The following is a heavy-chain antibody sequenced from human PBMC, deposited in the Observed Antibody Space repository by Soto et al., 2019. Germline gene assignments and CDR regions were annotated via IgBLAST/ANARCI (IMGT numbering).Heavy chain of an antibody. J-gene: IGHJ4*02. CDR2: IWYDGSNK. V-gene: IGHV3-33*01. CDR3: AREGVIVVEGGYYFDY. CDR1: GFTFSSYG. D-gene: IGHD3-22*01. Sequence: QVQLVESGGGVVQPGRSLRLSCAASGFTFSSYGMHWVSQAPGKGLEWVAVIWYDGSNKYYADSVKGRFTISRDNSKNTLYLQMNSLRAEDTAVYYCAREGVIVVEGGYYFDYWCQGTRVTVSS.